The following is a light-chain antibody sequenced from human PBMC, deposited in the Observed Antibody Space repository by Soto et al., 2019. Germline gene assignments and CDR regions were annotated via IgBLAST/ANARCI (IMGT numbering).Light chain of an antibody. Sequence: QSVLTQPAAVSGSPGQSITISCTGTSSDVGSYNLVSWYQQHPGKAPKLMIYEGSKRPSGVSNRFSGSKSGNTASLTISGLQAEDEADYYCCSYAGSSPYVFGTGTKLNVL. CDR1: SSDVGSYNL. J-gene: IGLJ1*01. V-gene: IGLV2-23*01. CDR2: EGS. CDR3: CSYAGSSPYV.